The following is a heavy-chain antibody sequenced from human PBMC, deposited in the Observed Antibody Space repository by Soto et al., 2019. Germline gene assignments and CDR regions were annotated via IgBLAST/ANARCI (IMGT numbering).Heavy chain of an antibody. V-gene: IGHV1-69*02. J-gene: IGHJ4*02. D-gene: IGHD3-10*01. CDR3: ATNYGSGSAHFDY. CDR2: VIPMVGMS. CDR1: GGTFNFYS. Sequence: QVQLVQSGAEVKKPGSSVKVSCTASGGTFNFYSISWVRQAPGQGLEWVGRVIPMVGMSEYAQKFQGRVTITADNTTRTAYMNLRSLRTEDTAVYYCATNYGSGSAHFDYWGQGTMVSVSS.